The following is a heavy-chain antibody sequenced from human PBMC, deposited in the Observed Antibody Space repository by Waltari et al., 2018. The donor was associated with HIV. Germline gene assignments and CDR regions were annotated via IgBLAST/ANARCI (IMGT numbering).Heavy chain of an antibody. Sequence: EVQLVESGGGLVQPGGSLRVSCAASEFTFHNYWFTWVRQAPGKGLEWVANIKQDESEKYYVDSVKGRFTISRDNAKNSLFLQMNSLRAEDTAVYYCAREALYDSSGYYFDYWGQGTLVTVSS. CDR3: AREALYDSSGYYFDY. V-gene: IGHV3-7*01. J-gene: IGHJ4*02. CDR2: IKQDESEK. D-gene: IGHD3-22*01. CDR1: EFTFHNYW.